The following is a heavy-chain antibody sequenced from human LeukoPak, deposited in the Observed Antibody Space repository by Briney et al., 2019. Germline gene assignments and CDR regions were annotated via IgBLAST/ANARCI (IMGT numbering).Heavy chain of an antibody. J-gene: IGHJ4*02. Sequence: GGSLRLSCVGSGFTFNHYAMSWVRRAPGKGLEWVASVSENGDGTMYPDSVKGRFTISRDNSRKTVLLQVNSLRVEDAATYYCARGWTTFHHWGQGALVAVSS. CDR1: GFTFNHYA. CDR3: ARGWTTFHH. V-gene: IGHV3-23*01. CDR2: VSENGDGT. D-gene: IGHD1-1*01.